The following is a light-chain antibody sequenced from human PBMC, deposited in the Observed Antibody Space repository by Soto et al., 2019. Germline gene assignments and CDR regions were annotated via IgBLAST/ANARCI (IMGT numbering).Light chain of an antibody. CDR2: GNN. Sequence: QSVLTQPPSVSGAPGQRVTISCTGCSSNIGAGCEVHWYQHLPGKAPKLLIYGNNNRPSGVPDRFSGSKSGTSASLAITGLQAEDEADYYCQSYDSSLSGYVFGTGTKVTVL. V-gene: IGLV1-40*01. CDR3: QSYDSSLSGYV. CDR1: SSNIGAGCE. J-gene: IGLJ1*01.